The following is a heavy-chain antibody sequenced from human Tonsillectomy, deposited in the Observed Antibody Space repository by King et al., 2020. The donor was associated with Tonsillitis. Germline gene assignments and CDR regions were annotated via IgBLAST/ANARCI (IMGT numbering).Heavy chain of an antibody. J-gene: IGHJ4*02. D-gene: IGHD3-22*01. CDR2: IYWNDDK. CDR1: GVSRSTGGVG. CDR3: AHRRYYYDSSGYSFDY. Sequence: RTCAFSGVSRSTGGVGVGWIRQPPGKALEWLALIYWNDDKRYSPSLKSRLTITKDTAKNQVVLTMTNMDPVDTATYYCAHRRYYYDSSGYSFDYWGQGTLVTVSS. V-gene: IGHV2-5*01.